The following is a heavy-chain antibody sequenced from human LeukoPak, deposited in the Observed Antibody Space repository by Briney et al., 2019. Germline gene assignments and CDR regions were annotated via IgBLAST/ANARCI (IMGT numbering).Heavy chain of an antibody. CDR3: TTDLYCSSTSCWTFDY. D-gene: IGHD2-2*01. CDR2: IKSKTEGGTT. Sequence: GGSLRLSCAASGFTFSDYYMSWIRQAPGKGLEWVGRIKSKTEGGTTDYAAPVKGRFTISRDDSKKTLDLQMNSLKTEDTAVYYCTTDLYCSSTSCWTFDYWGQGTLVTVSS. J-gene: IGHJ4*02. V-gene: IGHV3-15*01. CDR1: GFTFSDYY.